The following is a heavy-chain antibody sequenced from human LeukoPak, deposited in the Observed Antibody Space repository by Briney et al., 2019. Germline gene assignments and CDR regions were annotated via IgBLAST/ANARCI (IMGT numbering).Heavy chain of an antibody. Sequence: GASVKVSCKASGYTFTSYAMNWVRQAPGQGLEWMGGIIPIFGTANYAQKFQGRVTITADKSTSTAYMELSSLRSEDTAVYYCARDPHRPWWAFDIWGQGTMVTVSS. D-gene: IGHD2-15*01. J-gene: IGHJ3*02. CDR2: IIPIFGTA. CDR3: ARDPHRPWWAFDI. CDR1: GYTFTSYA. V-gene: IGHV1-69*06.